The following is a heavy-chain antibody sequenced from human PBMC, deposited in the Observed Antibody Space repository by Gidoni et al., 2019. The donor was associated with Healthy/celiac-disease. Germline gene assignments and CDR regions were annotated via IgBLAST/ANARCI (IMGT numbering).Heavy chain of an antibody. J-gene: IGHJ5*02. CDR2: ISAYNGNT. Sequence: QVQLVQSGAEVKKPGASVKVSCKASGYTFTSYGISWVRQAPGQGLEWMGWISAYNGNTNDAQKLQGRVTMTTDTSTSTAYMELRSLRSDDTAVYYCARDSDVVVPAANNWFDPWGQGTLVTVSS. V-gene: IGHV1-18*04. CDR3: ARDSDVVVPAANNWFDP. CDR1: GYTFTSYG. D-gene: IGHD2-2*01.